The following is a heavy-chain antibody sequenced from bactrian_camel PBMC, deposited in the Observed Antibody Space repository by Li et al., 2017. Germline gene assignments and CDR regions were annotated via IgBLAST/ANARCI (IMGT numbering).Heavy chain of an antibody. Sequence: HVQLVESGGGSVQAGGSLRLSCAASGYTYSTYCMGWFRQAPGKERKGVAFVYFGGGSTYYADSVKGRFTISRDNAKNTLYLQMNSLKPEDTAMYYCAAAYTCWNFYSLLRASTYSSWGHGTQVTVSS. CDR1: GYTYSTYC. D-gene: IGHD2*01. J-gene: IGHJ6*01. CDR2: VYFGGGST. CDR3: AAAYTCWNFYSLLRASTYSS. V-gene: IGHV3S1*01.